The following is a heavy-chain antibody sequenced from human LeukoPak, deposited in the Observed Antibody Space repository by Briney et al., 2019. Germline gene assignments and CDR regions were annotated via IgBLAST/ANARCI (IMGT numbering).Heavy chain of an antibody. V-gene: IGHV4-34*01. CDR1: GGSFSGYY. Sequence: SSETLSLTCAVYGGSFSGYYWSWIRQPPGKGLDWIGEINHSGSTSYNPSLKSRVTISINTSKNQFSLKLSSVTAADTAVFYCARRVWFGESSHWSFDLWGRGTLVTVSS. CDR3: ARRVWFGESSHWSFDL. J-gene: IGHJ2*01. D-gene: IGHD3-10*01. CDR2: INHSGST.